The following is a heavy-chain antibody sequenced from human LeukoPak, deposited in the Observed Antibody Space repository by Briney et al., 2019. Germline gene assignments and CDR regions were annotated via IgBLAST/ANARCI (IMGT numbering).Heavy chain of an antibody. CDR2: IYYSGNT. CDR3: ARRSEDWYFDL. J-gene: IGHJ2*01. V-gene: IGHV4-59*08. Sequence: SETLSLTCTVSGGSISSYYWSWIRQPPGKGLEWIGYIYYSGNTNYNPSLKSRVTISVDTSKNQFSLKLNSVTAADTAVYYCARRSEDWYFDLWGRGTLVTVSS. CDR1: GGSISSYY. D-gene: IGHD3-3*01.